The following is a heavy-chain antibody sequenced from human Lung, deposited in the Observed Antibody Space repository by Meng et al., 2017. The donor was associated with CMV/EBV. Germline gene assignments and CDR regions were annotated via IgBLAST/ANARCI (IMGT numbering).Heavy chain of an antibody. Sequence: XVXVSXXASGYTFTGYYIHWLRPAPGQGREWMGWINPIRGGTNYAHQFQGRVTLTRGPSISPAYMELSRLRSGDTAVYYWARDPTPEPGRAVAGGFDPWGQGXPVTVSS. CDR2: INPIRGGT. D-gene: IGHD6-19*01. CDR1: GYTFTGYY. V-gene: IGHV1-2*02. J-gene: IGHJ5*02. CDR3: ARDPTPEPGRAVAGGFDP.